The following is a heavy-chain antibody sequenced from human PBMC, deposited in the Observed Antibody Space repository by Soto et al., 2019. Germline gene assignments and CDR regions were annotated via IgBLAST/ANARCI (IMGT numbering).Heavy chain of an antibody. CDR2: INHSGST. CDR1: GGSFSGYY. V-gene: IGHV4-34*01. D-gene: IGHD6-19*01. CDR3: ARHGWSSGWYEKYFDY. Sequence: QVQLQQWGAGLLKPSETLSLTCAVYGGSFSGYYWSWIRQPPGKGLEWIGEINHSGSTNYNPSLKSRVTISVDTSKNQFSLKLSSVTAADTAVYYCARHGWSSGWYEKYFDYWGQGTLVTVSS. J-gene: IGHJ4*02.